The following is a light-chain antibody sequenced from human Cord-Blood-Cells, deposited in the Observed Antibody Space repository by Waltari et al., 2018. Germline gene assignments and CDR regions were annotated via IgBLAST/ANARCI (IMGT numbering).Light chain of an antibody. CDR3: QSADSSGTYV. V-gene: IGLV3-25*03. Sequence: SYELSQPPSVSVSPGHTARITCPGDSLPKPSASWYQHKPGQAPVLGIYKDSERPSGIPERFSGSSSGTTVTLTISGVQAEDEADYYCQSADSSGTYVFGTGTKVTVL. J-gene: IGLJ1*01. CDR1: SLPKPS. CDR2: KDS.